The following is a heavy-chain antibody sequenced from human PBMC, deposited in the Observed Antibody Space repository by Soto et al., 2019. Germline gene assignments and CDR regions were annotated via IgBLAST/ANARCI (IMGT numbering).Heavy chain of an antibody. CDR2: ISGSGGST. CDR3: AKIEEGGAFDI. V-gene: IGHV3-23*01. D-gene: IGHD3-16*01. Sequence: GESLKISCAASGFTFSSYAMSWVRQAPGKGLEWVSAISGSGGSTYYADSVKGRFTISRDNSKNTLYLQMNSLRAEDTAVYYCAKIEEGGAFDIWGQGTMVTVSS. CDR1: GFTFSSYA. J-gene: IGHJ3*02.